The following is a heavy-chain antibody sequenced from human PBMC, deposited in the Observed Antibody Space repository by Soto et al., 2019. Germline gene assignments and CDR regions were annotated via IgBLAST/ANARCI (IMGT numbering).Heavy chain of an antibody. CDR2: IIPIFGTA. D-gene: IGHD2-15*01. CDR1: GGTFSSYT. CDR3: ARFHCSGGSCYPAGAFDI. V-gene: IGHV1-69*13. J-gene: IGHJ3*02. Sequence: SVKVSCKASGGTFSSYTISWVRQAPGQGLEWMGRIIPIFGTANYAQKFQGRVTITADESTSTAYMELSSLRSEDTAVYYCARFHCSGGSCYPAGAFDIWGQGTMVTVSS.